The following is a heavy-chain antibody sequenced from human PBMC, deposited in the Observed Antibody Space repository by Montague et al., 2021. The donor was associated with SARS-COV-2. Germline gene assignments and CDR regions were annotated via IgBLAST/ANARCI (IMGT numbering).Heavy chain of an antibody. CDR3: ARHYSATLPAVY. CDR2: ISDSGST. J-gene: IGHJ4*02. CDR1: GGSISSFY. Sequence: SETLSLTCTVSGGSISSFYWSWFRQPPGKGPEWIGYISDSGSTNYNPSLTGRVTMSVDTSKNQFSLKVNSVTAADTAVYYCARHYSATLPAVYWGQGTLVTVSS. D-gene: IGHD2-15*01. V-gene: IGHV4-59*08.